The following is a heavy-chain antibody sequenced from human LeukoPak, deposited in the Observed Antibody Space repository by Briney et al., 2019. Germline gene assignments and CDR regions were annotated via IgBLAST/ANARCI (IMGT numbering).Heavy chain of an antibody. CDR3: ARVRDSGYYFGYFDY. CDR2: IYHSGST. D-gene: IGHD3-22*01. Sequence: SETLSLTCAVSGGSISSGGYSWSWIRQPPGKGLEWIGYIYHSGSTYYNPSLKSRVTISVDRSKNQFSLKLSSVTAADTAVYYCARVRDSGYYFGYFDYWGQGTPVTVSS. CDR1: GGSISSGGYS. V-gene: IGHV4-30-2*01. J-gene: IGHJ4*02.